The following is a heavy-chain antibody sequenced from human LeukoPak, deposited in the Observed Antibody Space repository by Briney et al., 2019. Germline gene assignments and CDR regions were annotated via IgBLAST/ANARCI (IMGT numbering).Heavy chain of an antibody. CDR3: ARDAPYCTNGVCPRGAFDI. CDR1: GGSISSYY. D-gene: IGHD2-8*01. CDR2: IYTSGST. V-gene: IGHV4-4*07. Sequence: SETLSLTCTVSGGSISSYYWSWIRQPAGKGLEWIGRIYTSGSTNYNPSLKSRVTMSVDTSKNQFSLKLSSVTAADTAVYYCARDAPYCTNGVCPRGAFDIWGQGTMVTVSS. J-gene: IGHJ3*02.